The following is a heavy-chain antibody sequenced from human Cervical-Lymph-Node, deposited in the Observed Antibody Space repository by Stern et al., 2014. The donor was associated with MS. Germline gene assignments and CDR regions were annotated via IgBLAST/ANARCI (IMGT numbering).Heavy chain of an antibody. V-gene: IGHV1-69*12. D-gene: IGHD3-10*01. CDR1: GGIFSSFA. J-gene: IGHJ6*02. CDR3: ASSVGELTPEAV. Sequence: QDQLVQSGAEVKKPGSSVRVSCKASGGIFSSFAISWVRQAPGQGLEWMGGIIPMFGTANYAQKVQGRVTITADVSTSTAYMEVTSLRSEDTAVYIVASSVGELTPEAVWGQGTTVTVFS. CDR2: IIPMFGTA.